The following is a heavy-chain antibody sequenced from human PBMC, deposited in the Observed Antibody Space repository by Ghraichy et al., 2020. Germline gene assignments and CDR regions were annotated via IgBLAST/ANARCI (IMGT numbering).Heavy chain of an antibody. CDR3: ANLVAATLD. CDR2: ISYDGSNK. CDR1: GFTFSSYA. Sequence: LSLTCAASGFTFSSYAIHWVRQAPGKGLEWVAVISYDGSNKYYADSVKGRFTISRDNSKNTLYLQMNSLRAEDTAVYYCANLVAATLDWGQGTLVTVSS. D-gene: IGHD2-15*01. V-gene: IGHV3-30*01. J-gene: IGHJ4*02.